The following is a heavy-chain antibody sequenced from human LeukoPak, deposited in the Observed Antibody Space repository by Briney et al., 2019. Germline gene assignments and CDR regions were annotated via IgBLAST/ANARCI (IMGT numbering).Heavy chain of an antibody. V-gene: IGHV3-23*01. J-gene: IGHJ4*02. CDR1: GFTFSSYG. Sequence: GGTLRLSCAASGFTFSSYGMSWVRQAPGKGLEWVSAISGSGGSTYYADSVKGRFTISRDNSKNTLYLQMNSLRAEDTALYYCARGKWELPGGPFDYWGQGTLVTVSS. CDR2: ISGSGGST. D-gene: IGHD1-26*01. CDR3: ARGKWELPGGPFDY.